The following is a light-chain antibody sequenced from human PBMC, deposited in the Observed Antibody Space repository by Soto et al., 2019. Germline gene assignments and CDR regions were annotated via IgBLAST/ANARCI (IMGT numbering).Light chain of an antibody. CDR2: DAS. CDR3: QQYDYLPLT. V-gene: IGKV1-33*01. J-gene: IGKJ4*01. Sequence: DIPMTQSPSSLSASVGDRVTITCRASQGISDFLNWYQQKPGKAPKLLIYDASNLETGVPSRFSGGGSGTDFTFTISSLQPEDIATYYCQQYDYLPLTFGGGTRVEIK. CDR1: QGISDF.